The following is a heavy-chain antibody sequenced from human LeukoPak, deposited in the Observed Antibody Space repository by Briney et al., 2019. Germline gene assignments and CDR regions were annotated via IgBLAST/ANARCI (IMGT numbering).Heavy chain of an antibody. CDR2: IIPIFGTA. CDR3: AREIVVVVAATPTPFNWFDP. Sequence: SVEVSCKASGGTFSSYAISWVRQAPGQGLEWMGRIIPIFGTANYAQKFQGRVTITTDESTSTAYMELSSLRSEDTAVYYCAREIVVVVAATPTPFNWFDPWGQGTLVTVYS. CDR1: GGTFSSYA. J-gene: IGHJ5*02. D-gene: IGHD2-15*01. V-gene: IGHV1-69*05.